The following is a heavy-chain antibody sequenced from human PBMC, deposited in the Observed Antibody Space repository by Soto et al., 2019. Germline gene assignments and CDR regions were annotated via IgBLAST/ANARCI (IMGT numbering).Heavy chain of an antibody. D-gene: IGHD2-2*01. CDR1: GGSFSGYY. J-gene: IGHJ6*03. CDR2: INHSGST. CDR3: ASSIKPAALRRNYYYYYMDV. Sequence: QVQLQQWGAGLLKPSETLSLTCAVYGGSFSGYYWSWIHQPPGKGLEWIGEINHSGSTNYNPSLKSRVTISVDTSKNQFSLKLSSVTAADTAVYYCASSIKPAALRRNYYYYYMDVWGKGTTVTVSS. V-gene: IGHV4-34*01.